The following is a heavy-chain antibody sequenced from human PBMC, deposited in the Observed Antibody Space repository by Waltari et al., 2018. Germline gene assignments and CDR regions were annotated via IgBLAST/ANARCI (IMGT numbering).Heavy chain of an antibody. CDR3: ARDARDWESVANAYFDS. V-gene: IGHV4-34*02. Sequence: QVQLQQRGAGLLKPSETLSLTCDVSGGPLNGYYWIWIRQSPGKGLEWIGEVDHSGGANYSPSLKSRATISYDTSKKQFSLTLPSVTAADTAVYYCARDARDWESVANAYFDSWGQGTLVAVSS. J-gene: IGHJ4*02. D-gene: IGHD2-21*01. CDR1: GGPLNGYY. CDR2: VDHSGGA.